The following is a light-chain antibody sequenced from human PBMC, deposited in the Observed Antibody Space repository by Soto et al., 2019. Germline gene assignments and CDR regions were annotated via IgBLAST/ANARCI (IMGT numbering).Light chain of an antibody. Sequence: QSVLTQPPSVSGAPGQRVTISCNGSSSNIGAGYDVHWYQQLPGTAPKLLIYGNSNRPSGVPDRFSGSKSGTSASLAITGLQAEDEADYYCQSYDSSLRVFGGGTKLTVL. V-gene: IGLV1-40*01. CDR3: QSYDSSLRV. J-gene: IGLJ2*01. CDR2: GNS. CDR1: SSNIGAGYD.